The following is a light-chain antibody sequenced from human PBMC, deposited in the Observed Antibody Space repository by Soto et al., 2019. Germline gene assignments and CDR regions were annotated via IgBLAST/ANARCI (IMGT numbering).Light chain of an antibody. V-gene: IGKV1-5*03. CDR3: QHWNDYSWT. CDR2: KTS. CDR1: QSISIW. Sequence: DVHRTECPSTLSAAVGDRVTITCRASQSISIWLAWYQQKPGKAPNLLIYKTSSLETGVPSRFSGSGSGTEFTLTISSLQPDDFATYYCQHWNDYSWTFGQGTKVEVK. J-gene: IGKJ1*01.